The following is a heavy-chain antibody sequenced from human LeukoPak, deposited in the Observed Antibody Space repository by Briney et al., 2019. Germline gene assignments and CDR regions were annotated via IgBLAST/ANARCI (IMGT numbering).Heavy chain of an antibody. CDR2: IYYSGST. CDR1: GGSISSYY. J-gene: IGHJ4*02. Sequence: SETLSLTCTVSGGSISSYYWSWIRQPPGKGLEWIGYIYYSGSTNYNPSLKSRVTISVDTSKNQFSLKLSSVTAADTAVYYCARGGYCSGSSCFAFDYWGQGTLVTVSS. V-gene: IGHV4-59*01. D-gene: IGHD2-15*01. CDR3: ARGGYCSGSSCFAFDY.